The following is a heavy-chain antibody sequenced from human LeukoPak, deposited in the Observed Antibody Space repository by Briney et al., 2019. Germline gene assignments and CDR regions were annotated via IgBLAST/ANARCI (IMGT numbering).Heavy chain of an antibody. CDR1: GGSISTSSYY. V-gene: IGHV4-39*01. D-gene: IGHD3-22*01. CDR3: ARHGYYFDSPSDY. J-gene: IGHJ4*02. CDR2: IYYSGRT. Sequence: TSETLSLTCTVYGGSISTSSYYWGWIRQPPGKGLEWIGTIYYSGRTYYNPSLKSRVTISVDTSKNQFSLKLSSVTAADTAMYYCARHGYYFDSPSDYWGQGTLVTVSS.